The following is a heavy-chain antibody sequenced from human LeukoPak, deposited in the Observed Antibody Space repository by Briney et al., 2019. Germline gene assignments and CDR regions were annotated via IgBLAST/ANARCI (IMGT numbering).Heavy chain of an antibody. CDR3: ARDYFGLGGIDA. V-gene: IGHV4-30-4*01. CDR2: IYYRGGT. CDR1: GVSIDGGDYY. Sequence: SETLSLTCTVSGVSIDGGDYYWSWIRQPPGKGLEWIGFIYYRGGTSYNPSLDSRLFISVDTSKSQFSLKLLSVTAADTAVYYCARDYFGLGGIDAWGQGALVTVSS. J-gene: IGHJ5*02. D-gene: IGHD3-10*01.